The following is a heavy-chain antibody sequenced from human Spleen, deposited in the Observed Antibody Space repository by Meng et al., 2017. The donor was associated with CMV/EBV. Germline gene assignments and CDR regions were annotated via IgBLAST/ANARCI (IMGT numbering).Heavy chain of an antibody. V-gene: IGHV3-30*03. D-gene: IGHD6-13*01. CDR1: GFMFSDYG. CDR3: VRDGDSSNWPLDY. J-gene: IGHJ4*02. Sequence: QARLAESGGGVVQPGRSLRLSCAVSGFMFSDYGMHWVRQAPGKAPEWVAFILKDGSDKFYRDSVKGRFTISRDPGKNTLYLQMDSLRPEDTAIYYCVRDGDSSNWPLDYWGQGTLVTVSS. CDR2: ILKDGSDK.